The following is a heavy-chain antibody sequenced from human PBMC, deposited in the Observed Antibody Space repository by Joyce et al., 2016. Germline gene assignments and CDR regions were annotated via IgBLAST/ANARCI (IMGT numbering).Heavy chain of an antibody. D-gene: IGHD3-16*01. CDR1: GFRFSDYS. CDR2: ISFGGSSI. J-gene: IGHJ5*02. Sequence: QLVESGGDLVQPGGSLRLSCAASGFRFSDYSMNWVRQAPGKGLGWVSFISFGGSSIHYADSVKGRFTISRDKANDALYLQMNSLRDEDTAVYYCARAGSRVLWFDLWGQGALVSVSS. CDR3: ARAGSRVLWFDL. V-gene: IGHV3-48*02.